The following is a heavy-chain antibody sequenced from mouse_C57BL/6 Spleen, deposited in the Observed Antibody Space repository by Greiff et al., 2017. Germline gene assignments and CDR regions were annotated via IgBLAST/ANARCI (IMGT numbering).Heavy chain of an antibody. CDR3: TTAQATDY. CDR2: IDPENGDT. D-gene: IGHD3-2*02. J-gene: IGHJ2*01. Sequence: EVQLQQSGAELVRPGASVKLSCTASGFNIKDDYMHWVKQRPEQGLEWIGWIDPENGDTEYASKFQGKATITADTSSNTAYLQLSSLTSEDTAVYYCTTAQATDYWGQGTTLTGSS. CDR1: GFNIKDDY. V-gene: IGHV14-4*01.